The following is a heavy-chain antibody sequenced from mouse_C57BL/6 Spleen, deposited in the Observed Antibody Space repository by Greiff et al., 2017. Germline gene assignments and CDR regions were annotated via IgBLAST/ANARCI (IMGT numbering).Heavy chain of an antibody. CDR2: IHPNSGST. J-gene: IGHJ2*01. D-gene: IGHD2-10*01. CDR1: GYTFTSYW. CDR3: ARSYYGNYGGVFDY. V-gene: IGHV1-64*01. Sequence: QVQLQQPGAELVKPGASVKLSCKASGYTFTSYWMHWVKQRPGQGLEWIGMIHPNSGSTNYNEKFKSKATLTVDKSSSTAYMQLSSLTSEDSAVYYCARSYYGNYGGVFDYWGQGTTLTVSS.